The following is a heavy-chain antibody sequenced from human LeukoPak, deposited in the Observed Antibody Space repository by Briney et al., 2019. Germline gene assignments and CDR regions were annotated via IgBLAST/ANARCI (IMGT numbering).Heavy chain of an antibody. CDR3: ARVVTMVRGVKRNWFDP. CDR2: ISAYNGNT. V-gene: IGHV1-18*01. D-gene: IGHD3-10*01. J-gene: IGHJ5*02. Sequence: ASVKVSCKASGYTFTSYGISWVRQAPGQGLEWMGWISAYNGNTNYAQKLQGRVTMTTDTSTSTAYMELRSLRSDDTAVYYCARVVTMVRGVKRNWFDPWGQGTLVTVSS. CDR1: GYTFTSYG.